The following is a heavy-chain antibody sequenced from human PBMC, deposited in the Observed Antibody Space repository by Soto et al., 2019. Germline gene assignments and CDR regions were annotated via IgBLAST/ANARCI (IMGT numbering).Heavy chain of an antibody. D-gene: IGHD4-17*01. Sequence: QVQLQESGPGLVKPSQTLSLTCTVSGGSISSGGYYWSWIRQHPGKGLEWIGYIYYSGSTYYNPSLKSRVTISVDTSKNQFSLKLSSVTAADTAVYYCARDMGGLRWTYGMDVWGQGTTVTVSS. CDR1: GGSISSGGYY. J-gene: IGHJ6*02. CDR2: IYYSGST. V-gene: IGHV4-31*03. CDR3: ARDMGGLRWTYGMDV.